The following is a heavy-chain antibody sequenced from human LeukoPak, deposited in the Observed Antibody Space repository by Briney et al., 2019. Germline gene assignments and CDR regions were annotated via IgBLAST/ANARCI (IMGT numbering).Heavy chain of an antibody. V-gene: IGHV1-69*04. CDR1: GGTFSSYA. Sequence: SVKVSCKASGGTFSSYAISWVRQAPGQGLEWMGRIIPILGIANYAQKFQGRVTITADKSTSTAYMELSSLRSEDTAVYYCARERGYSYGPEDFDYWGQGTLVTVSS. J-gene: IGHJ4*02. CDR2: IIPILGIA. CDR3: ARERGYSYGPEDFDY. D-gene: IGHD5-18*01.